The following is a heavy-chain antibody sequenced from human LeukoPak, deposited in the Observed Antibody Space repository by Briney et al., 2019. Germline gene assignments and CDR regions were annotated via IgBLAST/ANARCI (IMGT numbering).Heavy chain of an antibody. V-gene: IGHV1-69*01. CDR2: VIPIFGTA. CDR1: GGTFSSYA. Sequence: SVKVSCKASGGTFSSYAISWVRQAPGQGLEWMGGVIPIFGTANYAQKFQGRVTITADESTSTAYMELSSLRSEDTAVYYCATSLEADPYCSSTSCYGSYYYYGMDVWGQGTTVTVSS. D-gene: IGHD2-2*01. CDR3: ATSLEADPYCSSTSCYGSYYYYGMDV. J-gene: IGHJ6*02.